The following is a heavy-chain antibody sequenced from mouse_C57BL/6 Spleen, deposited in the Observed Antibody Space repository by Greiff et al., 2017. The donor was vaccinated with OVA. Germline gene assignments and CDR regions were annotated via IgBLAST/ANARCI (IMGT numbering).Heavy chain of an antibody. D-gene: IGHD1-1*02. CDR3: ARDQGGFDY. V-gene: IGHV5-4*01. Sequence: EVKLEESGGGLVKPGGSLKLSCAASGFTFSSYAMSWVRQTPEKRLEWVATISDGGSYTYYPDNVKGRFTISRDNAKNNLYLQMSHLKSEDTAMYYCARDQGGFDYWGQGTTLTVSS. CDR1: GFTFSSYA. CDR2: ISDGGSYT. J-gene: IGHJ2*01.